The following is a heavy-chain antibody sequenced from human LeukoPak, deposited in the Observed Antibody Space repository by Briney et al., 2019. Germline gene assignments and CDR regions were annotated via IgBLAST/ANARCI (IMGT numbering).Heavy chain of an antibody. CDR3: ARDGTFDI. D-gene: IGHD2-15*01. CDR2: IDPHNGDT. J-gene: IGHJ3*02. CDR1: GYTFIDFY. Sequence: ASVKVSCKTFGYTFIDFYIHWIRQAPGQGLEWMGWIDPHNGDTKSAQHFQGRVTMTRDTSTSTVCMELIRLRSDDTAVFYCARDGTFDIWGQGTLVTVSS. V-gene: IGHV1-2*02.